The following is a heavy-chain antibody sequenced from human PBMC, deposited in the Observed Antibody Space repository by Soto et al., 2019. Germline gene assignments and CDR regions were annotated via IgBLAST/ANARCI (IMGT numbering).Heavy chain of an antibody. CDR1: SDTSTSYG. CDR2: ISAYNGNT. Sequence: ASAKVSCNASSDTSTSYGISWVRQAPEPPLKWMGWISAYNGNTYYAQKLQGRVTMTTDTSTSTAYMELRSLRSDDTAVYYCARDLGYCSGGSCYRWFDPWGQGTLVTVSS. V-gene: IGHV1-18*01. J-gene: IGHJ5*02. D-gene: IGHD2-15*01. CDR3: ARDLGYCSGGSCYRWFDP.